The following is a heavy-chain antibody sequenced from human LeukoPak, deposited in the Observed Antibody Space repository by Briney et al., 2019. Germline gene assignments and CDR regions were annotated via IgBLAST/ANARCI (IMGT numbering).Heavy chain of an antibody. CDR1: GYTFTSYD. J-gene: IGHJ4*02. Sequence: ASVKVSCKASGYTFTSYDINWVRQATGQGLEWMGWMNPNSGNTGYAQKLQGRVTMTTDTSTSTAYMELRSLRSDDTAVYYCARGDTMVRGSDYWGQGTLVTVSS. CDR3: ARGDTMVRGSDY. D-gene: IGHD3-10*01. CDR2: MNPNSGNT. V-gene: IGHV1-8*01.